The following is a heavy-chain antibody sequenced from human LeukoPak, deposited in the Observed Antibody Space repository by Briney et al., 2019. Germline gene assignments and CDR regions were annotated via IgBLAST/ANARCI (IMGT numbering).Heavy chain of an antibody. J-gene: IGHJ6*04. Sequence: SVKVSCKASGYTFSGYAISWVRQAPGQGLEWMGGIIPIFGTANYAQKFQGRVTITADKSTSTAYMELSSLRSEDTAVYYCARISIGVYGDYYYGMDVWGKGTTVTVSS. D-gene: IGHD4-17*01. V-gene: IGHV1-69*06. CDR3: ARISIGVYGDYYYGMDV. CDR1: GYTFSGYA. CDR2: IIPIFGTA.